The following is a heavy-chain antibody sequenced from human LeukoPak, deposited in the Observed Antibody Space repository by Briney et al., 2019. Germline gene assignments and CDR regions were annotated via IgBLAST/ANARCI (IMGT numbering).Heavy chain of an antibody. CDR3: ARADCSSTSCLNAFDI. V-gene: IGHV1-2*06. CDR1: GYTFTGYY. J-gene: IGHJ3*02. Sequence: ASVKVSCKASGYTFTGYYMHWVRQAPGQGLEWMGRINPNSGGTNYAQKFQGRVTMTRDTSISTAYMELSRLRSDDTAVYYCARADCSSTSCLNAFDIWGQGTIVTVSS. CDR2: INPNSGGT. D-gene: IGHD2-2*01.